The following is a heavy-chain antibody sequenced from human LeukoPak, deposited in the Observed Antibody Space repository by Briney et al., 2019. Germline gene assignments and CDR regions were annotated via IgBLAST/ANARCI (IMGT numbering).Heavy chain of an antibody. CDR1: GYTFTSYG. V-gene: IGHV1-18*01. Sequence: ASVKVSCKASGYTFTSYGISWVRQAPGQGLEWMGWISAYNGNTNYAQKLQGRVTMITDTSTSTAYMELRSLRSDDTAVYYCARDGYCSGGSCYSYNWFDPWGQGTLVTVSA. CDR2: ISAYNGNT. D-gene: IGHD2-15*01. J-gene: IGHJ5*02. CDR3: ARDGYCSGGSCYSYNWFDP.